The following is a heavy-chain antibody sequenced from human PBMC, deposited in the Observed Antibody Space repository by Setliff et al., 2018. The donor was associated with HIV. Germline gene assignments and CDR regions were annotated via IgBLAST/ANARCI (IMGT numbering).Heavy chain of an antibody. Sequence: ASVKVSCKASGYTLTNYGISWVRQAPGQGPEWLGWISAYNGDTKYAQKFQGRVTMTTDTSTTTAHMEPRSLRSDDTAVYYCARLKGVLVVMLDAFDIWGQGTMVTVSS. CDR2: ISAYNGDT. CDR1: GYTLTNYG. D-gene: IGHD2-15*01. V-gene: IGHV1-18*01. J-gene: IGHJ3*02. CDR3: ARLKGVLVVMLDAFDI.